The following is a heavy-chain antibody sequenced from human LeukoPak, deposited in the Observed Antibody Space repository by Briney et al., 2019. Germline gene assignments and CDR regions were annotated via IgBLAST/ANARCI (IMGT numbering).Heavy chain of an antibody. Sequence: ASVKVSCKASGYTFTGYYMHWARQAPGQGLEWMGWINPNSGGTNYAQKFQGRVTMTRDTSISTAYMELSSLRSEDTAVYYCARGGHDYGDYSRMDVWGKGTTVTISS. J-gene: IGHJ6*04. V-gene: IGHV1-2*02. D-gene: IGHD4-17*01. CDR2: INPNSGGT. CDR1: GYTFTGYY. CDR3: ARGGHDYGDYSRMDV.